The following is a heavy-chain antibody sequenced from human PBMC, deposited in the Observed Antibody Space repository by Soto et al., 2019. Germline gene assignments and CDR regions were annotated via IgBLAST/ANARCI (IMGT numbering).Heavy chain of an antibody. D-gene: IGHD3-22*01. CDR3: ARANKYYYDSRGPSYGMDV. V-gene: IGHV1-69*01. J-gene: IGHJ6*02. Sequence: QVQLVQSEAEVKKPGSSVKVSCKASGGSFSSNSISWVRQAPGQGLEWMGGIIPIFGTTNYAQNCQARLTITADESTSTAYMELSSLRSEDTDVFCWARANKYYYDSRGPSYGMDVWGQGTTVTVSS. CDR1: GGSFSSNS. CDR2: IIPIFGTT.